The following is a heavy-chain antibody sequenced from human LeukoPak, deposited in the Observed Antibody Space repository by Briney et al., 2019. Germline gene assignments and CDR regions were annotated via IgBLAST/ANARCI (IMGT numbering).Heavy chain of an antibody. D-gene: IGHD3-22*01. V-gene: IGHV3-48*03. CDR3: ARERGEAYYYDSSGYL. Sequence: HPGGSLRLSCAASGFTFSSYAMSWARQAPGKGLEWVSYISSSGSTIYYADSVKGRFTISRDNAKNSLYLQMNSLRAEDTAVYYCARERGEAYYYDSSGYLWGQGTLVTVSS. CDR1: GFTFSSYA. CDR2: ISSSGSTI. J-gene: IGHJ4*02.